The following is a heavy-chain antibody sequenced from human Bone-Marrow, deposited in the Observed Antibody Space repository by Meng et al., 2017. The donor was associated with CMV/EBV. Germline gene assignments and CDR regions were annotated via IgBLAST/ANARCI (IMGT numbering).Heavy chain of an antibody. D-gene: IGHD2-8*01. V-gene: IGHV4-39*01. CDR1: GGSISSSSYY. CDR3: ARRGMRWAYYFDY. J-gene: IGHJ4*02. Sequence: ESLKISCTVSGGSISSSSYYWGWIRQPPGKGLEWIGSIYYSGSTYYNPSLKSRVTISVDTSKNQFSLKLSSVTAADTAVYYCARRGMRWAYYFDYWGQRTLVTVSS. CDR2: IYYSGST.